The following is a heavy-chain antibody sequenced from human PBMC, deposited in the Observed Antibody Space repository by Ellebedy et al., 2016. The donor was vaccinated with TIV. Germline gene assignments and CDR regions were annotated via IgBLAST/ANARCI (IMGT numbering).Heavy chain of an antibody. D-gene: IGHD3-10*01. J-gene: IGHJ4*02. CDR3: AKVGVGSGSYWEDY. CDR2: LSAGAGTT. V-gene: IGHV3-23*01. CDR1: GLPFSSYA. Sequence: GGSLRLSXAASGLPFSSYAMPWVRQGPGKGLEWVSSLSAGAGTTYYADSVKGRFTISRDNSKNTLYLQMNSLRAEDTAVYYCAKVGVGSGSYWEDYWGQGTLVTVSS.